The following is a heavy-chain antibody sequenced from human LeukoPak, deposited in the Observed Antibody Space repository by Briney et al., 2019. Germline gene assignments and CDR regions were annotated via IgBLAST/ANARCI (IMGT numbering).Heavy chain of an antibody. D-gene: IGHD1-26*01. J-gene: IGHJ4*02. CDR1: GFTFSSYA. CDR3: ARGSPGATREVDY. Sequence: GGSLRLSCAASGFTFSSYAMHWVRQAPGKGLEYVSAISSNGGSTYYANSVKGRFTISRDNSKNTLYLQMGSLRAEDMAVYYCARGSPGATREVDYWGQGTLVTVSS. CDR2: ISSNGGST. V-gene: IGHV3-64*01.